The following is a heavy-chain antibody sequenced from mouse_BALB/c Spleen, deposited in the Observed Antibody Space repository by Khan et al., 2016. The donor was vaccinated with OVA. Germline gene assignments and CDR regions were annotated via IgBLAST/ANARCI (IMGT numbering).Heavy chain of an antibody. V-gene: IGHV1-4*01. CDR3: VRDGAYRRSGGWFAY. Sequence: VQLQESGAELARPGASVKMSCKASGYTFTSYTIHWIKLRPGQGLEWIGYINPSNGYTNYNQKFRDKATLTADKSSTTAYMQLSSLTSDDSAVYNCVRDGAYRRSGGWFAYWGQGTLVTVSA. CDR1: GYTFTSYT. CDR2: INPSNGYT. J-gene: IGHJ3*01.